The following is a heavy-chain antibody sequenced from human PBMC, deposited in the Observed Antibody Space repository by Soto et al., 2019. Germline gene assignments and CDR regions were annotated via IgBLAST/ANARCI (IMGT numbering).Heavy chain of an antibody. CDR3: TGASTVTSYSFDY. V-gene: IGHV4-34*01. D-gene: IGHD4-17*01. CDR2: INHSGST. J-gene: IGHJ4*02. Sequence: QVQLQQWGAGLLKPSETLSLTCAVYGGSFSGYYWSWIRQPPGKGLEWIGEINHSGSTNYNPSLKSRVTISVDTSKNQFSLKLSSVTAADTAVYYCTGASTVTSYSFDYWGQGTLVTVSS. CDR1: GGSFSGYY.